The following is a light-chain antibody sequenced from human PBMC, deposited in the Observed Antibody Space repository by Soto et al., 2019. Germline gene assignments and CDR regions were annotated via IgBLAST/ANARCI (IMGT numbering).Light chain of an antibody. CDR3: RQRYNWPLT. CDR2: DAF. CDR1: QSIGNS. J-gene: IGKJ4*01. Sequence: TVLTQSPATLSLSPGERATLSCKASQSIGNSLGWFQQKPGQAPRLLLDDAFNRATGIPARFTGSGSGSDFTLTISSLEPEDFGVYYCRQRYNWPLTFGGGTKVEIK. V-gene: IGKV3-11*01.